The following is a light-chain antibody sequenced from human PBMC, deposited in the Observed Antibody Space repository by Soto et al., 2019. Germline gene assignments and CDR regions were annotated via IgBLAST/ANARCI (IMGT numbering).Light chain of an antibody. CDR3: AAWDGTLV. CDR2: RND. Sequence: QSVLTQPPSASGTPGQRVTISCSGSTSNIGSNFVFWYQQLPGTAPKLLIYRNDQRPSGVPDRFSGSKSGTSASLAISGLRSEDEADYYCAAWDGTLVFGGGTKVTVL. V-gene: IGLV1-47*01. J-gene: IGLJ2*01. CDR1: TSNIGSNF.